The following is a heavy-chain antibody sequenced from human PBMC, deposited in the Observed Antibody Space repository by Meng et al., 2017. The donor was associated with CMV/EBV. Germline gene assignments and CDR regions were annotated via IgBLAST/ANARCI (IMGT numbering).Heavy chain of an antibody. V-gene: IGHV1-8*03. CDR2: MNPNSGNT. CDR1: GYTFTSYD. CDR3: ARREYSSRNWFDP. J-gene: IGHJ5*02. D-gene: IGHD6-6*01. Sequence: ASVKVSCKASGYTFTSYDINWVRQATGQGLEWMGWMNPNSGNTGYAQKFQGRVTITRNTSISTVYMELSSLRSEDTAVYYCARREYSSRNWFDPWGQGTLVTVSS.